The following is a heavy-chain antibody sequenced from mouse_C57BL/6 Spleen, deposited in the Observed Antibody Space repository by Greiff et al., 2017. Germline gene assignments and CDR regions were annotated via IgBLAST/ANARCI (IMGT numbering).Heavy chain of an antibody. Sequence: EVKVVESGGDLVKPGGSLTLSCAASGFTFSSYGMSWVRQTPDKRLEWVATISSGGSYTYYPDSVKGRFTISRDNAKNTLYLQMSSLKSEDTAMYCCARQGGDYYYGSSYGYWYFGVWGTGTTVTVSS. D-gene: IGHD1-1*01. CDR2: ISSGGSYT. V-gene: IGHV5-6*01. CDR1: GFTFSSYG. CDR3: ARQGGDYYYGSSYGYWYFGV. J-gene: IGHJ1*03.